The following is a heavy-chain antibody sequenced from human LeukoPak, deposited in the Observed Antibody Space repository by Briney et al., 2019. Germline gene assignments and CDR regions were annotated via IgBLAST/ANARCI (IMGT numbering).Heavy chain of an antibody. CDR2: IWYDGSNK. Sequence: PGGSLRLSCAASGFTFSSYGMHWVRQAPGKGLEWVAVIWYDGSNKYYADSVKGRFTISRDNSKNTLYLQMNSLRAEDTAVYYCARDPPGSSPLHDAFDIWGQGTMVTVSS. J-gene: IGHJ3*02. V-gene: IGHV3-33*01. D-gene: IGHD3-10*01. CDR3: ARDPPGSSPLHDAFDI. CDR1: GFTFSSYG.